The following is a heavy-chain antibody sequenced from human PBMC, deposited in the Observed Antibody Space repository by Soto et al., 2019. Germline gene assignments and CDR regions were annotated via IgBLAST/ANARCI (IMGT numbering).Heavy chain of an antibody. CDR1: GGSISSYY. J-gene: IGHJ4*02. V-gene: IGHV4-59*01. CDR3: AGSDGRY. Sequence: QVQLQESGPGLVKPSETLSLTCTVSGGSISSYYWSWIRQPPGKGLEWIGYIYYSGSTNYNPSLKSRVTISVDTSKNQFSLKLSSVTAAETAVYYCAGSDGRYWGQGTLVTVSS. CDR2: IYYSGST.